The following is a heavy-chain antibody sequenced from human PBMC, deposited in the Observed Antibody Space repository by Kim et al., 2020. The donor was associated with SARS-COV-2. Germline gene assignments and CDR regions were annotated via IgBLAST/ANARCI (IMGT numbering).Heavy chain of an antibody. J-gene: IGHJ4*02. CDR1: GFTFSTYA. CDR2: ISGGGGTT. CDR3: AKTRSSY. Sequence: GGSLRLSCAASGFTFSTYAMSWVRQAPGKGLEWVSGISGGGGTTYYADSVQGRFTISRDNSKSTLYLQMDSLRAEDTAMYYCAKTRSSYWGQGTLVTVSS. V-gene: IGHV3-23*01. D-gene: IGHD6-6*01.